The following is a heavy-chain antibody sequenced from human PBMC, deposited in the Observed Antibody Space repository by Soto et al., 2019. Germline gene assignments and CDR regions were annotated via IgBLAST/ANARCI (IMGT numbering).Heavy chain of an antibody. CDR3: ARISPKAYGDKGPFDY. V-gene: IGHV4-31*03. CDR1: GGSISSGGYH. CDR2: IYYSGST. Sequence: SETLSLTCTVSGGSISSGGYHWSWIRQHPGKGLEWIGYIYYSGSTYYNPSLKSRVTISVDTSKNQFSLKLSSVTAADTAVYYCARISPKAYGDKGPFDYWGQGTLVTVSS. J-gene: IGHJ4*02. D-gene: IGHD4-17*01.